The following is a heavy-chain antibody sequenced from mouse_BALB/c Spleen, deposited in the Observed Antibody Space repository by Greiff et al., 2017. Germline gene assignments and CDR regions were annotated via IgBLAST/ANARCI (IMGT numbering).Heavy chain of an antibody. J-gene: IGHJ4*01. Sequence: QVQLQQSGAELVRPGASVTLSCKASGYTFTDYEMHWVKQTPVHGLEWIGAIDPETGGTAYNQKFKGKATLTADKSSSTAYMELRSLTSEDSAVYYCTRKGTRYGMDYWGQGTSVTVSS. V-gene: IGHV1-15*01. CDR3: TRKGTRYGMDY. CDR2: IDPETGGT. D-gene: IGHD2-14*01. CDR1: GYTFTDYE.